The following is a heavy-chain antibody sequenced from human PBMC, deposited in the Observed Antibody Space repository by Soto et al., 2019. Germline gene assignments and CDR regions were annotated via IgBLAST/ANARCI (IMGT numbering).Heavy chain of an antibody. V-gene: IGHV4-39*01. J-gene: IGHJ6*03. CDR2: IYYSGST. Sequence: SETLSLTCTVSGGSISSSSYYWGWIRQPPGKGLEWIGSIYYSGSTYYNPSLKSRVTISVDTSKNQFSLKLSSVTAADTAVYYCARCDGGLIYCSSTSCYAVGTYYYMDVWGKGTTVTVSS. CDR1: GGSISSSSYY. D-gene: IGHD2-2*01. CDR3: ARCDGGLIYCSSTSCYAVGTYYYMDV.